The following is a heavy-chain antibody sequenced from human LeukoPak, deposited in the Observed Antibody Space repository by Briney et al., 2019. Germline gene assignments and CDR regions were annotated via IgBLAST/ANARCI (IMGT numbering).Heavy chain of an antibody. CDR2: INHSGST. CDR3: ARGGFYCGGDCYFDY. CDR1: GGSFSPYY. Sequence: SETLALTCAVYGGSFSPYYWSWIRQPPGKGLEWIGEINHSGSTNYNPSLKSRVTISVDTSKNQFSLRLSSVTAADTAVYYCARGGFYCGGDCYFDYWGQGTLVTVSS. J-gene: IGHJ4*02. D-gene: IGHD2-21*02. V-gene: IGHV4-34*01.